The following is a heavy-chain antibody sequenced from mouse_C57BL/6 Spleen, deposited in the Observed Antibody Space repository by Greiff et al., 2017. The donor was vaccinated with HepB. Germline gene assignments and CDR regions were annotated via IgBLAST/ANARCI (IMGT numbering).Heavy chain of an antibody. Sequence: VQLQQPGAELVKPGASVKLSCKASGYTFTSYWMHWVKQRPGQGLEWIGMIHPNSGSTNYNEKFKSKATLTVDKSSSTAYMQLSSLTSEDSAVYYCASPLYYDGAYWGQGTLVTVSA. CDR1: GYTFTSYW. D-gene: IGHD2-4*01. V-gene: IGHV1-64*01. J-gene: IGHJ3*01. CDR3: ASPLYYDGAY. CDR2: IHPNSGST.